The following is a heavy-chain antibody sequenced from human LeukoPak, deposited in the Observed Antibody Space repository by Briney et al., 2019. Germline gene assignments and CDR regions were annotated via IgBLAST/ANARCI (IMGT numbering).Heavy chain of an antibody. CDR1: GFTVSSNY. CDR2: ISPSSSTI. CDR3: AREGVTYYGSGDIDY. J-gene: IGHJ4*02. V-gene: IGHV3-48*04. Sequence: GSLRLSCAASGFTVSSNYMSWVRQAPGKGLEWVSYISPSSSTISYADSVKGRFTISRDNAKDSLYLQMNSLRAEDTAMYYCAREGVTYYGSGDIDYWGQGTLVTVSS. D-gene: IGHD3-10*01.